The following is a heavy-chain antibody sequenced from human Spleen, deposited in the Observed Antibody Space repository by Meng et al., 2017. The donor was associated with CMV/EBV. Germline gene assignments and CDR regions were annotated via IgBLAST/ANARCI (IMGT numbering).Heavy chain of an antibody. D-gene: IGHD2-2*01. V-gene: IGHV3-48*03. CDR3: ARPGLGYQLLSYYYGMDV. J-gene: IGHJ6*02. Sequence: GGSLRLSCAASGFTFSRYEMNWVRQAPGKGLEWVSYISGGGGTIYYADFVKGRFTISRDNGKKSLYLQMNSQRAEDTAVYYCARPGLGYQLLSYYYGMDVWGQGTTVTVSS. CDR1: GFTFSRYE. CDR2: ISGGGGTI.